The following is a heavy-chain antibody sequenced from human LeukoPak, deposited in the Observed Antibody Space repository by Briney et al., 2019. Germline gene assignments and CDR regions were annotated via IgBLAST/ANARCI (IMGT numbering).Heavy chain of an antibody. D-gene: IGHD5-18*01. CDR3: AKDYGYTPYYFDY. Sequence: GGSLRLSCAASGFTFNTYAMAWVRQARGKGLQWVSSVAGNGATTYYAESVKGRFTISRDNSKNTVSLQMDSLRVEDTAVYYCAKDYGYTPYYFDYWGQGALVTVPS. CDR2: VAGNGATT. J-gene: IGHJ4*02. CDR1: GFTFNTYA. V-gene: IGHV3-23*01.